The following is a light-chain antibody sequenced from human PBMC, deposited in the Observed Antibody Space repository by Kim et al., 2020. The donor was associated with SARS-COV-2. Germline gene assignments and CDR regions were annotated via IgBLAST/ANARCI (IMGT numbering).Light chain of an antibody. CDR3: QQYHASPLT. CDR2: GAS. V-gene: IGKV3-20*01. Sequence: SPGERATLSCRASQSFSSTYLAWYQQKPGQAPRLVVYGASSRATGIPDRFSGSGSGTDFTLTISRLEPEDFAVYYCQQYHASPLTFGQGTKVDIK. CDR1: QSFSSTY. J-gene: IGKJ1*01.